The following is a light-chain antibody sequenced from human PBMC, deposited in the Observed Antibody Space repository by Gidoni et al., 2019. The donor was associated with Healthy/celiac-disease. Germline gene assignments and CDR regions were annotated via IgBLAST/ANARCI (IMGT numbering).Light chain of an antibody. Sequence: SYELTQPPSVSVSPGQTARITCSGDALPKQYAYWYQQKPGQAPVLVIYKDSERPSGIPERFSGSSSGTTVTLTISGVQAEDEADYYCQSADSSGTCVFGTGTKVTAL. CDR2: KDS. J-gene: IGLJ1*01. V-gene: IGLV3-25*03. CDR1: ALPKQY. CDR3: QSADSSGTCV.